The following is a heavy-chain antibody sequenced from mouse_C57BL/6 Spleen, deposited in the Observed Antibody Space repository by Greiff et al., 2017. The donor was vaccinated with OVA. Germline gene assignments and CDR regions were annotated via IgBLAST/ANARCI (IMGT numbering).Heavy chain of an antibody. D-gene: IGHD1-1*01. CDR1: GYTFTSYW. Sequence: QVQLQQPGTELVKPGASVKLSCKASGYTFTSYWMHWVKQRPGQGLAWIGNINPSNGGTNYNEKFKSKATLTVDTSSSTAYMQLSSLTSEDSAVYYCARGYYGSSYLAYWGQGTLVTVSA. CDR3: ARGYYGSSYLAY. V-gene: IGHV1-53*01. CDR2: INPSNGGT. J-gene: IGHJ3*01.